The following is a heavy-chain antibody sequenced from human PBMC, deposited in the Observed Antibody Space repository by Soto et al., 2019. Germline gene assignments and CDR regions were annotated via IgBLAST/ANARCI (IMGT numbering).Heavy chain of an antibody. Sequence: EVQLVESGGGLVKPGGSLRLSCAASGLTFSSFSFNWVRQAPGKGLEWVSFILSSSGSIYYADSVKGRFTISRDNAKNSLYLQMNSLKDEDTAMYYCAKDVWWSIVWGRGILVTVSS. J-gene: IGHJ1*01. CDR1: GLTFSSFS. CDR3: AKDVWWSIV. V-gene: IGHV3-21*04. CDR2: ILSSSGSI. D-gene: IGHD2-8*02.